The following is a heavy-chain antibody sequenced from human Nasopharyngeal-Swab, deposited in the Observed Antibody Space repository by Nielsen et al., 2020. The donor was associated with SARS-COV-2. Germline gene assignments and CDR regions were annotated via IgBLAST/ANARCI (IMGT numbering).Heavy chain of an antibody. CDR3: AKDWRYGGGY. V-gene: IGHV3-23*01. J-gene: IGHJ4*02. D-gene: IGHD4/OR15-4a*01. CDR1: GFTFSNYV. Sequence: GESLKISCAASGFTFSNYVMSWVRQAPGKGLEWVSHISVDGRSTYYADSVNGRFTISRDNSKNTLYLQMNSLRAEDTSLYFCAKDWRYGGGYWGQGTLVTVSS. CDR2: ISVDGRST.